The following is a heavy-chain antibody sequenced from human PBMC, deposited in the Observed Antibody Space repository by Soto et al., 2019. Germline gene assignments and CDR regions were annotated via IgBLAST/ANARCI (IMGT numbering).Heavy chain of an antibody. D-gene: IGHD6-6*01. Sequence: GASVKVSCKASGYTFTSYDINWVRQATGQGLEWMGWMSPNSGNTGYAQKFQGRVTITADESTSTAYMELSSLRSEDTAVYYCARDGIAARPIAWFDPWGQGTLVTVSS. CDR2: MSPNSGNT. CDR3: ARDGIAARPIAWFDP. CDR1: GYTFTSYD. J-gene: IGHJ5*02. V-gene: IGHV1-8*01.